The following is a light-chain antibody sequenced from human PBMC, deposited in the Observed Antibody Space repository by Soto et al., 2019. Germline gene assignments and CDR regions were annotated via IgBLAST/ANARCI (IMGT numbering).Light chain of an antibody. CDR2: KVS. CDR3: MQATHWPLT. CDR1: QSLVHSDGNTY. V-gene: IGKV2-30*02. Sequence: VVVTQSPLSLPVILGQPASISCRSSQSLVHSDGNTYFNWSQQRPGQSPRRLIYKVSKRDSGVPDRFSGSGSGTDFTLKISRVEAEDVGFYFCMQATHWPLTFGGGTKVENK. J-gene: IGKJ4*01.